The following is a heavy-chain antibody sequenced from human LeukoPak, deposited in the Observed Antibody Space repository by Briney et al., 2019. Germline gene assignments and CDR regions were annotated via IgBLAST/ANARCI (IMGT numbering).Heavy chain of an antibody. CDR1: GFTFSGHW. J-gene: IGHJ4*02. Sequence: PGGSLRLSCAASGFTFSGHWMHWVRHVPGKGLVWVSNINSGGSSTNYADSVKGRFTISRDNAKNTLYLQMNSLRAEDTAVYFCARGGGYSYGAFDYWGQGTLVTASS. CDR2: INSGGSST. D-gene: IGHD5-18*01. V-gene: IGHV3-74*01. CDR3: ARGGGYSYGAFDY.